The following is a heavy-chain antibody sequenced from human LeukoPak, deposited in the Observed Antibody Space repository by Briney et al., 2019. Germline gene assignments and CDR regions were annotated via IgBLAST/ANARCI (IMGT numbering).Heavy chain of an antibody. Sequence: GGSLRLSCAASGFIFSTCAMNWVRQAPGKGLEWVSAISGSGGTTYYADSVKGRFTISRDNSKNTLYLQMNSLRAEDTAVYYCAKVSWDSLGDYWGQGILVTVSS. CDR1: GFIFSTCA. CDR3: AKVSWDSLGDY. CDR2: ISGSGGTT. J-gene: IGHJ4*02. D-gene: IGHD1-26*01. V-gene: IGHV3-23*01.